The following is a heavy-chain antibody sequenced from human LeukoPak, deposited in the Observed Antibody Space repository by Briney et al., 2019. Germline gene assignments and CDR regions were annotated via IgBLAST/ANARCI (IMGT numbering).Heavy chain of an antibody. CDR1: GFAFSNYV. Sequence: GGSLTLSCAGSGFAFSNYVMSWVRQAPGKGLEWVSTIGADDVTYYAASVKGRFTISRDNSKNTLHLLMKGLRAEDTAVYYCVTRGTTVTKYLESWGQGTLVTVSS. CDR3: VTRGTTVTKYLES. D-gene: IGHD1-1*01. CDR2: IGADDVT. J-gene: IGHJ4*02. V-gene: IGHV3-23*01.